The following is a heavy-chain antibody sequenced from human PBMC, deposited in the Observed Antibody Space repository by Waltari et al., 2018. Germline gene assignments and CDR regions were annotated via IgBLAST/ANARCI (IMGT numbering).Heavy chain of an antibody. CDR3: ARVASSPPYYGMDV. CDR2: IYHSGST. Sequence: QVQLQESGPGLVKPSETLSLTCAVSGYSLSSGYYWGWIRQPPGKGLEWIGSIYHSGSTYYNPSLKSRVTISVDTSKNQFSLKLSSVTAADTAVYYCARVASSPPYYGMDVWGQGTTVTVSS. V-gene: IGHV4-38-2*01. CDR1: GYSLSSGYY. D-gene: IGHD6-13*01. J-gene: IGHJ6*02.